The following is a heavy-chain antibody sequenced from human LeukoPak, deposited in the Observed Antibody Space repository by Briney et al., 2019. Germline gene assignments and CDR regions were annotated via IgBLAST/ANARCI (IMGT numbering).Heavy chain of an antibody. D-gene: IGHD7-27*01. CDR2: IYYSGST. V-gene: IGHV4-59*01. Sequence: SETLSLTCTVSGGSISSSYWSWIRQPPGKGLEWIGYIYYSGSTNYNPSLKSRVTISVDTSKNQFSLKLSSVTAADTAVYYCARRTGAYYYYYMDVWGKGTTVTVSS. CDR3: ARRTGAYYYYYMDV. CDR1: GGSISSSY. J-gene: IGHJ6*03.